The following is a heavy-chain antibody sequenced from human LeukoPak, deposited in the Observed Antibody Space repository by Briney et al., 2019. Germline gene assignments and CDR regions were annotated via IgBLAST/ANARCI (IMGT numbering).Heavy chain of an antibody. J-gene: IGHJ4*02. Sequence: GSSVKVSCKASGGTFSSYVISWVRQAPGQGLEWMGGIIPIFGTANYAQKFQGRVTITTDESTSTAYMELSSLRSEDTAVYYCARAVDIVATSYFDYWGQGTLVTVSS. CDR3: ARAVDIVATSYFDY. V-gene: IGHV1-69*05. D-gene: IGHD5-12*01. CDR2: IIPIFGTA. CDR1: GGTFSSYV.